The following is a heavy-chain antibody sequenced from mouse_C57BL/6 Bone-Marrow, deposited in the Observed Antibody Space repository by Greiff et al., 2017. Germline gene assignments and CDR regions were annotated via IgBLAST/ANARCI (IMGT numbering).Heavy chain of an antibody. CDR2: IRSKSNNYAT. CDR1: GFSFNTYA. J-gene: IGHJ4*01. V-gene: IGHV10-1*01. Sequence: VQLQQSGGGLVQPKGSLKLSCAASGFSFNTYAMNWVRQAPGKGLEWVARIRSKSNNYATYYADSVKDRFTISRDDSESMLYLQMNNLKTEDTAMYYCVRRSPYSMDYWGQGTSVTVSS. CDR3: VRRSPYSMDY. D-gene: IGHD6-1*01.